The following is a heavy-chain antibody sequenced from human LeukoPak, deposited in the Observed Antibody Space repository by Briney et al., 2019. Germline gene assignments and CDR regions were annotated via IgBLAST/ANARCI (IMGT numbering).Heavy chain of an antibody. J-gene: IGHJ3*01. CDR2: SNTDGTI. V-gene: IGHV3-48*02. Sequence: GGSLRLSCAASGFXSSYYSMNWVRQAPGKGLEWISYSNTDGTISYADSVKGRFTISRDNAENSLYLQMNSLRDEDTAVYFCVRDRDYAFDFWGQGTMVTVSS. CDR3: VRDRDYAFDF. CDR1: GFXSSYYS.